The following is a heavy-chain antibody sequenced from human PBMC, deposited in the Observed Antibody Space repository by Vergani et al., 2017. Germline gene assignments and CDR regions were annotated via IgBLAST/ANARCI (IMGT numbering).Heavy chain of an antibody. CDR2: IWYDGSNK. CDR1: GFTFSSYS. CDR3: AKDEAGTSSYYYYYYGMDV. Sequence: VQLVESGGGLVQPGGSLRLSCAASGFTFSSYSMNWVRQAPGKGLEWVAVIWYDGSNKYYADSVKGRFTISRDNSKNTLYLQMNSLRAEDTAVYYCAKDEAGTSSYYYYYYGMDVWGQGTTVTVSS. J-gene: IGHJ6*02. D-gene: IGHD2-2*01. V-gene: IGHV3-33*06.